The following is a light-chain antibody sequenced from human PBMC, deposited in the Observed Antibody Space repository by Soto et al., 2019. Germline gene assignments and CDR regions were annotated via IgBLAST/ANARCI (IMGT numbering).Light chain of an antibody. CDR3: QQYGSSPLT. CDR2: GAS. Sequence: EIVLTQSTGTLSLSPGERATLSCRASQSVSSSYVAWYQQKPGQAPRLLIYGASSRATGIPDRFSGSGSGTDFTLTIIRLEPEDFAVYYCQQYGSSPLTFGGGTKVEIK. V-gene: IGKV3-20*01. CDR1: QSVSSSY. J-gene: IGKJ4*01.